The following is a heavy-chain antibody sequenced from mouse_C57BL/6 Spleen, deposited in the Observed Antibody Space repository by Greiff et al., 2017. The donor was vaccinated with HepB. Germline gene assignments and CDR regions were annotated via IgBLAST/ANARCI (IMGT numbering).Heavy chain of an antibody. V-gene: IGHV1-42*01. CDR2: INPSTGGT. CDR3: AREGFAY. CDR1: GYSFTGYY. Sequence: LVESGPALLKPGASVKISCKASGYSFTGYYMNWVKQSPEKSLEWIGEINPSTGGTTYNQKFKAKATLTVDKSSSTAYMQLKSLTSEDSAVYYCAREGFAYWGQGTLVTVSA. J-gene: IGHJ3*01.